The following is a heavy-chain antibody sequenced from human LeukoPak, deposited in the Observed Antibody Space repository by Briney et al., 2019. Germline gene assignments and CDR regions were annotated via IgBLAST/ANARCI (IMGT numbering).Heavy chain of an antibody. J-gene: IGHJ3*02. D-gene: IGHD6-25*01. CDR1: GFSFSYYE. CDR2: IKQDGSET. V-gene: IGHV3-7*01. CDR3: ARVGARLGAFDI. Sequence: GGSLRLSCAASGFSFSYYEMNWVRQAPGKGLEWVANIKQDGSETYYVDSVKGRFTISRDNAKNSLYLQMNSLRAEDTSVYYCARVGARLGAFDIWGQGTMVTVSS.